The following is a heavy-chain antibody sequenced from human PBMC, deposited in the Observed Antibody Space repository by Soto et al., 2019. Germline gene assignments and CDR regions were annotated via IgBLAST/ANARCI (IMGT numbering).Heavy chain of an antibody. J-gene: IGHJ6*02. V-gene: IGHV1-69*06. CDR2: IIPIFGTA. D-gene: IGHD3-3*01. Sequence: ASVKVSCQASGGTFSSDAISWVRQAPGEGLEWMGGIIPIFGTANYAQKFQGRVTITADKSTSTAYMELSSLRSEDTAVYYCARDTIFGVVPSTHGMDVWGQGTTVTVSS. CDR3: ARDTIFGVVPSTHGMDV. CDR1: GGTFSSDA.